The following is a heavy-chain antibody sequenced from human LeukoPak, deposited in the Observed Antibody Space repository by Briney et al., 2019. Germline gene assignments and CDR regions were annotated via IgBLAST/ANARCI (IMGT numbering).Heavy chain of an antibody. CDR3: ARDGYCGGGSCHPFDY. Sequence: GGSLRLSCGASGFTFSSYGMHWVRQAPGKGLEWVAFIHFDGRNEYHADSVKGRFTISRDNSKNTLYLQMNSLRVEDTAVYYCARDGYCGGGSCHPFDYWGQGTLVTVSS. V-gene: IGHV3-30*02. D-gene: IGHD2-15*01. J-gene: IGHJ4*02. CDR1: GFTFSSYG. CDR2: IHFDGRNE.